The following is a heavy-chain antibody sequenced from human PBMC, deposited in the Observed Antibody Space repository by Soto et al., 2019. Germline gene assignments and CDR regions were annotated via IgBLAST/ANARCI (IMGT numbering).Heavy chain of an antibody. J-gene: IGHJ3*02. D-gene: IGHD3-10*01. V-gene: IGHV1-18*01. CDR1: GYTFRNYG. CDR2: ISAYNGNT. CDR3: ARRAFRIGSPDDAFDI. Sequence: ASVKVSCKASGYTFRNYGVGWVRQAPGQGLEWMGWISAYNGNTNYAQKFQGRVTLTTDTSTSTAYMELRSLRSDDTAVYYCARRAFRIGSPDDAFDIWGRGTMVTVSS.